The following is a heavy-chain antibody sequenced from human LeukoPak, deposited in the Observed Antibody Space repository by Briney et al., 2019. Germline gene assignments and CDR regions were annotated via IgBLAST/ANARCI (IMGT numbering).Heavy chain of an antibody. CDR1: GDTFSSYA. D-gene: IGHD5-12*01. J-gene: IGHJ4*02. Sequence: SVKVSCKASGDTFSSYAISWVRQAPGQGLEWMGGIIPIFGTANYAQKFQGRVTITADESTSTAYMELSSLRSEDTAVYYCARKDGGYDSYFDYWGQGTLVTVSS. CDR2: IIPIFGTA. V-gene: IGHV1-69*13. CDR3: ARKDGGYDSYFDY.